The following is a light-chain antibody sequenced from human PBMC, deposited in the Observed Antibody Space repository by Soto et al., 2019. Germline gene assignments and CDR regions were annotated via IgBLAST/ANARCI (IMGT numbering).Light chain of an antibody. CDR2: DVS. Sequence: EIVMTQSPASLSVSPGERVTLSCRAGQGVTTNFAWYQQKSGQSPRLLIYDVSTRATGVPARFSGTGSETDVTLTISGLQPEDSAVYFCQQYNNWPFSFGQGTRLEIK. CDR3: QQYNNWPFS. V-gene: IGKV3-15*01. CDR1: QGVTTN. J-gene: IGKJ5*01.